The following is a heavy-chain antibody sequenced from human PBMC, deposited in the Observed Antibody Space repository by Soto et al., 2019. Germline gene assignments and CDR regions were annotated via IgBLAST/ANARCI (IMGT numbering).Heavy chain of an antibody. CDR3: ASSITIFGVVIIEWFDP. Sequence: ETLSLTCTVSGGSISSSSYYWGWIRQPPGKGLEWIGSIYYSGSTYYNPSLKGRVTISVDTSKNQFSLKLSSVTAADTAVYYCASSITIFGVVIIEWFDPWGQGTLVTVSS. CDR1: GGSISSSSYY. CDR2: IYYSGST. D-gene: IGHD3-3*01. J-gene: IGHJ5*02. V-gene: IGHV4-39*01.